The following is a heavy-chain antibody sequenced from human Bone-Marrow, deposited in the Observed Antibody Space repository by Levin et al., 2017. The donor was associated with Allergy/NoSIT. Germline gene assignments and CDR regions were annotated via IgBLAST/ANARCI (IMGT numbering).Heavy chain of an antibody. CDR1: GYSFTTYW. J-gene: IGHJ6*02. D-gene: IGHD3-16*01. V-gene: IGHV5-51*01. CDR3: ARAENYVDFHYYYYGMDV. CDR2: MYPGDSDT. Sequence: HGESLKISCKGSGYSFTTYWIGWVRQLPGRGLEWMGIMYPGDSDTRYSPSFQGQVTISADISISTVYLQWSSLKASDTAMYYCARAENYVDFHYYYYGMDVWGQGTTVTVSS.